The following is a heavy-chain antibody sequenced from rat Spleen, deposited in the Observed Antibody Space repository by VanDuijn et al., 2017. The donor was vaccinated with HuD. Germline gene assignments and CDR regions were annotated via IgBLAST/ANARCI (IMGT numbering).Heavy chain of an antibody. J-gene: IGHJ2*01. V-gene: IGHV5-19*01. D-gene: IGHD4-4*01. CDR1: GFTFSNYG. Sequence: EVQLVESGGGLVQHGRSLKLSCAASGFTFSNYGMHWIRQAPKKGLEWVASITNTGGSTYYPDSVKGRFTISRDNAKSTLYLQMNSLRSEDTATYYCAVSGFGYWGQGVMVTVSS. CDR3: AVSGFGY. CDR2: ITNTGGST.